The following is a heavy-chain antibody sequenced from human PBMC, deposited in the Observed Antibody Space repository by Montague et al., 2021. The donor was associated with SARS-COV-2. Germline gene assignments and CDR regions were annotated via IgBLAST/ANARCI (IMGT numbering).Heavy chain of an antibody. V-gene: IGHV3-53*01. J-gene: IGHJ5*02. CDR3: ARSITLPAVLAS. Sequence: SLRLSCAASGFTVNTNFMTWVRQAPGKGLEWISIIYSGGITYYAXSVKGRPTISRDDSKNTVYLQMNSLRAEDTATYFCARSITLPAVLASWGQGTLVTVSS. D-gene: IGHD2/OR15-2a*01. CDR1: GFTVNTNF. CDR2: IYSGGIT.